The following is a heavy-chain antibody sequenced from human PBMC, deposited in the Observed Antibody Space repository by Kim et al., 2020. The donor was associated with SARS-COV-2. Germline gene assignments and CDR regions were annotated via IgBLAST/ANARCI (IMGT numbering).Heavy chain of an antibody. CDR3: TKGPIVGATPQAFDY. J-gene: IGHJ4*01. CDR2: ISYDGSKK. D-gene: IGHD1-26*01. V-gene: IGHV3-30*18. CDR1: GFTFSSYG. Sequence: GGSLRLSCAASGFTFSSYGMHWVRQAPGKGLEWMAVISYDGSKKYYADSVKGRLTISRDNSKATLYLQMNSLRAEDTAVYYCTKGPIVGATPQAFDYWG.